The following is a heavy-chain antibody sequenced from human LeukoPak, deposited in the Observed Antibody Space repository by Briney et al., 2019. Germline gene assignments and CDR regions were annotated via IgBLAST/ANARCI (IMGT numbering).Heavy chain of an antibody. V-gene: IGHV4-34*01. CDR2: INHSGST. CDR1: GGSFSGYY. CDR3: ARGKVAGKKPYYYYYYMDV. Sequence: SETLSLTCAVYGGSFSGYYWSWIRQPPGKGLEWIGEINHSGSTNYNPSLKSRVTISVDTSKNQFSLKLSSVTAADTAVYYCARGKVAGKKPYYYYYYMDVWGKGTTVTVSS. D-gene: IGHD6-19*01. J-gene: IGHJ6*03.